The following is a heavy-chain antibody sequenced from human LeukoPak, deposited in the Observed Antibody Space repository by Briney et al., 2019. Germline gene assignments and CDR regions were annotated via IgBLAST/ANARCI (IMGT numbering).Heavy chain of an antibody. D-gene: IGHD2-15*01. CDR2: IYTSGST. CDR1: GGSISSGSYY. V-gene: IGHV4-61*02. Sequence: TPSETLSLTCTVSGGSISSGSYYWSWIRQPAGKGLEWIGRIYTSGSTNYNPSLKSRVTISVDTSKNQFSLKLSSVTAADTAVYYCARDRYCSGGSCYSWESYYYYYYMDVWGKGTTVTVSS. CDR3: ARDRYCSGGSCYSWESYYYYYYMDV. J-gene: IGHJ6*03.